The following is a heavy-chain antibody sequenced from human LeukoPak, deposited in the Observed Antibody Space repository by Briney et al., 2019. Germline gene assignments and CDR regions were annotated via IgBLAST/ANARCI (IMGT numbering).Heavy chain of an antibody. Sequence: VASVKVSYKASGGTFNSYAISWVRQAPGQGLEWMGGIIPIFGTANYAQKFQSRVTITAHKSTSTAYMELSSLRSEDPAVYYCVYYDSSGFANSEYYFDYWGQGTLVTVSS. V-gene: IGHV1-69*06. CDR3: VYYDSSGFANSEYYFDY. CDR2: IIPIFGTA. CDR1: GGTFNSYA. D-gene: IGHD3-22*01. J-gene: IGHJ4*02.